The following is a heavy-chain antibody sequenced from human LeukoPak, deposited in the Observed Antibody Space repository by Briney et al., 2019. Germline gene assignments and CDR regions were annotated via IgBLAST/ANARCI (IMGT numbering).Heavy chain of an antibody. J-gene: IGHJ6*02. Sequence: GGSLRLSCAASGFSLSNYWMSWVRQAPGKGLEWVANINQDGSDKYYVDSVMGRFTISKDSAKNSVYLQMNSLRPEDTAIYYCAWYGVTHGLDVWGQGTTVTVSS. V-gene: IGHV3-7*01. D-gene: IGHD3-10*01. CDR3: AWYGVTHGLDV. CDR1: GFSLSNYW. CDR2: INQDGSDK.